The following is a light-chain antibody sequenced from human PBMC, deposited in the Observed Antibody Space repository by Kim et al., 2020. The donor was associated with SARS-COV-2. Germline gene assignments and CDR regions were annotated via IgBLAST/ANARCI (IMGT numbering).Light chain of an antibody. J-gene: IGKJ2*01. CDR3: QQSYRIPYA. Sequence: DIQMTQSPSSLSASVGDKVTVTCRTSQNISNYLNWYHQKPGEAPKLLIYAAVTLQGGVSSRFSASGSGTDFTLMITSLQPEDLATYYCQQSYRIPYAFAQGPKREI. CDR2: AAV. CDR1: QNISNY. V-gene: IGKV1-39*01.